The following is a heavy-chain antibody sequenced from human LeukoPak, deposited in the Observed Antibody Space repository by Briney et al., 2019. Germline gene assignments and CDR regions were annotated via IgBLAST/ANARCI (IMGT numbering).Heavy chain of an antibody. CDR3: ARGSDYYDSIRDALDI. D-gene: IGHD3-22*01. CDR1: GFTFSSYA. Sequence: GGSLRLSCAASGFTFSSYAMHWVRQAPGKGLEWVAVISYDGSNKYYADSVKGRFTISRDNSKNTLYLQMNSLRAEDTAVYYCARGSDYYDSIRDALDIWGQGTMVTVSS. CDR2: ISYDGSNK. J-gene: IGHJ3*02. V-gene: IGHV3-30*04.